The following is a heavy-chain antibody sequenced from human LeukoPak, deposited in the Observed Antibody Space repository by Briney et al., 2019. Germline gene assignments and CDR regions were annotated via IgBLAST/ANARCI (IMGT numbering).Heavy chain of an antibody. Sequence: GGSLRLSCAASGFTFSSYGMHWVRQAPGKGLEWVAVIWYDGSNKYYADSVKGRFTISRDNSKNTLYLQMNSLRAEDTAVYYCARPNGVAAAGKVDYFDYWGQGTLVTVSS. D-gene: IGHD6-13*01. CDR3: ARPNGVAAAGKVDYFDY. CDR1: GFTFSSYG. V-gene: IGHV3-33*01. J-gene: IGHJ4*02. CDR2: IWYDGSNK.